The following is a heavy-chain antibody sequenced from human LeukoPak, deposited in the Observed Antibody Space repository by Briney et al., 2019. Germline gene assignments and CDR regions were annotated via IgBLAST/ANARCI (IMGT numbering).Heavy chain of an antibody. J-gene: IGHJ3*02. D-gene: IGHD5-24*01. CDR2: IIPIFGTA. CDR3: ARDDGYILRADAFDI. V-gene: IGHV1-69*13. Sequence: SVKVSCKASGGTFSSYAISWVRQAPGQGLEWMGRIIPIFGTANYAQKFQGRVTITSDESTSTAYMELSSLRSEDTAVYYCARDDGYILRADAFDIWGQGTMVTVSS. CDR1: GGTFSSYA.